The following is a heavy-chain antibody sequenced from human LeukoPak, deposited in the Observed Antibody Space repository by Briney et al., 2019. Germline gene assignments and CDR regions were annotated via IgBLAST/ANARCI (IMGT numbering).Heavy chain of an antibody. V-gene: IGHV3-30*04. CDR2: ISYDGSNK. D-gene: IGHD3-10*01. Sequence: GGSLRLSCAASGFTFSSYAMHWVRQAPGKGLEWVAVISYDGSNKYYADSVKGRFTISRDNSKNTLYLQMNSLRAEDTAVYYCARETMVRGVIMVWWFDPWGQGTLVTVSS. CDR1: GFTFSSYA. CDR3: ARETMVRGVIMVWWFDP. J-gene: IGHJ5*02.